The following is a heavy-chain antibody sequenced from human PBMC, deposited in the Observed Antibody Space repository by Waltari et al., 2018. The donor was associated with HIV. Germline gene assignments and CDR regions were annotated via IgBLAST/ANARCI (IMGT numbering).Heavy chain of an antibody. Sequence: QVQLVQSGVEVKKPGASVKVSCKASGYNFGNYGISWVRQAPGQGLEWMGWIRAYSGNTKYGQEDQGRGTMTTDTSTSTAYMELRSLTSDDTAIYYCARAGDNWNAEHDYWGQGTLVTVSS. V-gene: IGHV1-18*01. J-gene: IGHJ4*02. CDR2: IRAYSGNT. D-gene: IGHD1-20*01. CDR1: GYNFGNYG. CDR3: ARAGDNWNAEHDY.